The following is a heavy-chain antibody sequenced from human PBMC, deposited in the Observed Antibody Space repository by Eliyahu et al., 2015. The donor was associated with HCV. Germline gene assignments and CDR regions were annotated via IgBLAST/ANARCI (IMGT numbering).Heavy chain of an antibody. V-gene: IGHV3-23*01. CDR3: AKEACSSTSCSHFDY. Sequence: EVQLLESGGGLVQPGGSLRLSCAXSGFTFXNYAMSWVRQAPGKGLGWVSVISGSWGSTYYADSVKGRFTISRDNPKNTLYLQMSSLRVEDTAVYYCAKEACSSTSCSHFDYWGQGTLVTVSS. CDR2: ISGSWGST. J-gene: IGHJ4*02. D-gene: IGHD2-2*01. CDR1: GFTFXNYA.